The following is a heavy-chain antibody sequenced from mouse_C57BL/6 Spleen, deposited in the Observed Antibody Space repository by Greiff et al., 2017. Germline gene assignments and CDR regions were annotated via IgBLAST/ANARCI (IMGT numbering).Heavy chain of an antibody. Sequence: QVPLKVPGPGILQPSQTLSLTCSFSGFSLSTFGMGVGRIRPPSGKGLELLAHIWSDADKYYTPALKSRPTISKDTSKNQVFLKIANVDTADTATYYCARIEGTVYAMDYWGQGTSVTVSS. D-gene: IGHD1-1*01. CDR3: ARIEGTVYAMDY. CDR1: GFSLSTFGMG. J-gene: IGHJ4*01. V-gene: IGHV8-8*01. CDR2: IWSDADK.